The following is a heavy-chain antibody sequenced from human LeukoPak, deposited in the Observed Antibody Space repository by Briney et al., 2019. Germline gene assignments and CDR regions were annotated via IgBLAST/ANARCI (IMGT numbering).Heavy chain of an antibody. D-gene: IGHD1-7*01. J-gene: IGHJ3*02. CDR2: IYYSGST. V-gene: IGHV4-39*07. Sequence: SETLSLTCTVPGGSISSSSYYWGWIRQPPGKGLEWIGSIYYSGSTYYNPSLKSRVTISVDTSKNQFSLKLSSVTAADTAVYYCARDHQTIDAFDTWGQGTMVTVSS. CDR1: GGSISSSSYY. CDR3: ARDHQTIDAFDT.